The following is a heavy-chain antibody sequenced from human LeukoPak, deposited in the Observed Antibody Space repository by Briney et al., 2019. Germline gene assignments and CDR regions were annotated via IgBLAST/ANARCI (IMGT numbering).Heavy chain of an antibody. CDR2: ISYDGSNK. V-gene: IGHV3-30*18. CDR3: AKAGCSSTSCYLGAWFDP. CDR1: GFTFSSYG. Sequence: PGGSLRLSCAASGFTFSSYGMHWVRQAPGKGLEWVAVISYDGSNKYYADSVKGRFTISRDNSRNTLYLQMNSLRAEDTAVYYCAKAGCSSTSCYLGAWFDPWGQGTLVTVSS. D-gene: IGHD2-2*01. J-gene: IGHJ5*02.